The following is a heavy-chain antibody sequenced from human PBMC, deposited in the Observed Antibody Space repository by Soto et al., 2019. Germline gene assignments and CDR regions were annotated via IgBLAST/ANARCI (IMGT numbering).Heavy chain of an antibody. CDR1: GGSFSGYY. Sequence: PSETLSLTCAVYGGSFSGYYWSWIRQPPGKGLEWIGEINHSGSTNYNPSLKSRVTISVDTSKNQFSLKLSSVTAADTAVYYCARDALVPDQEYYYDSSGYYVPPWNAFEIWGQGTMVTVSS. CDR2: INHSGST. CDR3: ARDALVPDQEYYYDSSGYYVPPWNAFEI. D-gene: IGHD3-22*01. J-gene: IGHJ3*02. V-gene: IGHV4-34*01.